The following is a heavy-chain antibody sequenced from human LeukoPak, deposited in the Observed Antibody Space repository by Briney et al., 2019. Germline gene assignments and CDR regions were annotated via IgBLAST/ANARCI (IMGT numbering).Heavy chain of an antibody. CDR1: GGSFSGYY. CDR3: ARGLERWLQRFDY. CDR2: INHSGST. V-gene: IGHV4-34*01. D-gene: IGHD5-24*01. Sequence: SETLSLTCAVYGGSFSGYYWSWIRQPPGKGLEWIGEINHSGSTNHNPSLKSRVTISVDTSKNQFSLKLSSVTAADTAVYYCARGLERWLQRFDYWGQGTLVTVSS. J-gene: IGHJ4*02.